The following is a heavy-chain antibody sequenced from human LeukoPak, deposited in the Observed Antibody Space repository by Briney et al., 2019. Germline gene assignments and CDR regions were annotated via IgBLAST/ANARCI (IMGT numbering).Heavy chain of an antibody. D-gene: IGHD3-10*01. J-gene: IGHJ6*03. CDR3: ARGDPLMVRGVTVYMDV. CDR1: GYTFTGYY. V-gene: IGHV1-18*04. CDR2: ISAYNGNT. Sequence: ASVKVSCKASGYTFTGYYMHWVRQAPGQGLEWMGWISAYNGNTNYAQKLQGRVTMTTDTSTSTAYMELRSLRSDDTAVYYCARGDPLMVRGVTVYMDVWGKGTTVTVSS.